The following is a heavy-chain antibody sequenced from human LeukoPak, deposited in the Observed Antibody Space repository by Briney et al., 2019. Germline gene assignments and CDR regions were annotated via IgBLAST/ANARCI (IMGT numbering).Heavy chain of an antibody. CDR2: IIPIFGTA. D-gene: IGHD2-15*01. V-gene: IGHV1-69*13. CDR1: GGTFSSYA. Sequence: SVSVSCKASGGTFSSYAISWVRQAPGQGLEWMGGIIPIFGTANYAQKFQGRVTITADESTSTAYMELSSLRSEDTAVYYCARVERCSGGSCYRAYYYMDVWGKGTTVTISS. CDR3: ARVERCSGGSCYRAYYYMDV. J-gene: IGHJ6*03.